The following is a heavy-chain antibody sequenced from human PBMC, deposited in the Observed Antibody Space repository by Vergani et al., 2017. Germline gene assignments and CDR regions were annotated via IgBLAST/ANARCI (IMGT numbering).Heavy chain of an antibody. D-gene: IGHD3-22*01. J-gene: IGHJ6*03. CDR3: AREDISLTVEGANYMDI. CDR2: TYFMSKWYN. Sequence: QVQLHQSAPGLVKPSQTLSLTCAISGDRVSNKSAGWNWIRQSPSRGLEWLGRTYFMSKWYNDYASSVKSRMTINPDTSKNLFSLQLQSVTPEDTARYYCAREDISLTVEGANYMDIRGRGTTVTVSS. V-gene: IGHV6-1*01. CDR1: GDRVSNKSAG.